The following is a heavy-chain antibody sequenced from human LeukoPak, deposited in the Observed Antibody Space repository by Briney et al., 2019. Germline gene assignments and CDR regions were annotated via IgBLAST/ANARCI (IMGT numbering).Heavy chain of an antibody. CDR2: ISGSGGST. CDR1: GSTFSSYA. V-gene: IGHV3-23*01. J-gene: IGHJ4*02. CDR3: AKDRRYCSSTSCHGNFDY. Sequence: PGGSLRLSCAASGSTFSSYAMSWVRQAPGKGLEWVSAISGSGGSTYYADSVKGRFTISRDNSKNTLYLQMNSLRAEDTAVYYCAKDRRYCSSTSCHGNFDYWGQGTLVTVSS. D-gene: IGHD2-2*01.